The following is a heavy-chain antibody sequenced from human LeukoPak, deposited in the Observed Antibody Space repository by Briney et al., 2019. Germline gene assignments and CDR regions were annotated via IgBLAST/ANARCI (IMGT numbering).Heavy chain of an antibody. J-gene: IGHJ3*02. V-gene: IGHV3-23*01. D-gene: IGHD3-9*01. Sequence: GGSLRLSCAASGFTFYSYWMSWVRQAPGKGLEWVSAISGSGGSTYYADSVKGRFTISRDNSKNTLYLQMNSLRAEDTAVYYCAKTYYDILTGAFDIWGQGTMVTVSS. CDR3: AKTYYDILTGAFDI. CDR2: ISGSGGST. CDR1: GFTFYSYW.